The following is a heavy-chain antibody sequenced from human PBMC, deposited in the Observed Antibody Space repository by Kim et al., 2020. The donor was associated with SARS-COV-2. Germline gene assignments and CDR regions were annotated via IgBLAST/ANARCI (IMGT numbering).Heavy chain of an antibody. D-gene: IGHD3-3*01. J-gene: IGHJ4*02. CDR3: ARMDFLCGTDY. CDR2: IYSGGST. Sequence: GGSLRLSCAVSGFIVGSNYMSWVRQAPGKGLEWVSVIYSGGSTYYADSVKGRFTISRDNSKNTLYLQMNSLRAEDTAVYYCARMDFLCGTDYWGQGTLVTVSS. V-gene: IGHV3-53*01. CDR1: GFIVGSNY.